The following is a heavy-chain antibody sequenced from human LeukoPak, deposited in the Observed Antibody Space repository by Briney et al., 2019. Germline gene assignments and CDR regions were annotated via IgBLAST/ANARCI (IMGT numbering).Heavy chain of an antibody. CDR3: AKDLGSGIRYMDV. J-gene: IGHJ6*03. CDR1: GFTFSDYY. V-gene: IGHV3-11*04. D-gene: IGHD3-10*01. Sequence: GGSLRLSCAASGFTFSDYYMSWIRQAPGKGLEWVSYISSSGSTIYYADSVKGRFTISRDNSKNTLYLQMNSLRADDTAVYYCAKDLGSGIRYMDVWGKGTTVTVSS. CDR2: ISSSGSTI.